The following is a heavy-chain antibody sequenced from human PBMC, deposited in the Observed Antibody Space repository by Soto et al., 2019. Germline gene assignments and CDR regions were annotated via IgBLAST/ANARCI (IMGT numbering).Heavy chain of an antibody. CDR3: ARDLAKGGGSAGFDY. J-gene: IGHJ4*02. V-gene: IGHV1-2*02. CDR2: INPKSGCT. D-gene: IGHD1-26*01. CDR1: GYTFTVYY. Sequence: QVQLVQSGAEVKKPGASVNVSCKASGYTFTVYYMHWVRQAPGQGLEWMGWINPKSGCTMYPQKFQGRVTMTWETSISTAYMALTRLRSDETAVYYCARDLAKGGGSAGFDYWGQGPLVNVSS.